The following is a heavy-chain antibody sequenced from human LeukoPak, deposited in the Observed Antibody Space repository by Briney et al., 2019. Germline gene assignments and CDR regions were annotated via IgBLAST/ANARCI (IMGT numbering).Heavy chain of an antibody. V-gene: IGHV3-23*01. CDR1: GFTFSSYA. J-gene: IGHJ5*02. CDR3: AKDEVINWFDP. CDR2: ISGSGGST. Sequence: GGSLRLSCAASGFTFSSYAMSWVRQAPWKGLEWVSAISGSGGSTYYAESVKGRFTISRDNSKNTLYLQMNSLRAEDTAVYYCAKDEVINWFDPWGQGTLVTVSS.